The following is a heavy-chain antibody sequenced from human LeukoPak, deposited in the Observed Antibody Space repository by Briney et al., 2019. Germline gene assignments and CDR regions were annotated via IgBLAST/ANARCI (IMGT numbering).Heavy chain of an antibody. CDR3: ARNWNYMMGWFDP. CDR2: IYYSGST. Sequence: SQTLSLTCTVSGGSISTYYWNWIRQPPGKGLEWIGDIYYSGSTDYNPSLKSRVIISIDTSKNQFSLKLSSVTAADTAVYYCARNWNYMMGWFDPWGQGTVVTVSS. J-gene: IGHJ5*02. CDR1: GGSISTYY. D-gene: IGHD1-7*01. V-gene: IGHV4-59*01.